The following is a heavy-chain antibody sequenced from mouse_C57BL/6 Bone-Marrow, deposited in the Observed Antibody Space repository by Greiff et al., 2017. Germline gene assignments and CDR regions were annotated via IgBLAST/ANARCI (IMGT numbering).Heavy chain of an antibody. CDR3: ARWGAGSYGSAMDY. D-gene: IGHD1-1*01. Sequence: QVQLQQPGAELVKPGASVKLSCKASGYTFTGYWMHWVKQRPGQGLEWIGMIHPNSGSTNYNEKFKSKATLTVDKSSSTAYMQLSSLTSEDSAVYYCARWGAGSYGSAMDYWGQGTSVTVSS. CDR2: IHPNSGST. CDR1: GYTFTGYW. V-gene: IGHV1-64*01. J-gene: IGHJ4*01.